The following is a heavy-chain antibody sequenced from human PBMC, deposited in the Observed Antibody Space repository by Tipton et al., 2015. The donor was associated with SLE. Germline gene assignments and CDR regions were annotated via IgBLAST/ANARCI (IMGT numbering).Heavy chain of an antibody. J-gene: IGHJ6*02. CDR3: ARGGLFEWSDTFI. V-gene: IGHV4-4*02. D-gene: IGHD3-3*01. Sequence: TLSLTCAVSGGSISRSDWWTWVRQSPGKSLEWSGQIYHSGSTDYNPSLKSRVTTSLDKSNNQFSLKLTSVTAADTAVYYCARGGLFEWSDTFIWGQGTTVSVSS. CDR1: GGSISRSDW. CDR2: IYHSGST.